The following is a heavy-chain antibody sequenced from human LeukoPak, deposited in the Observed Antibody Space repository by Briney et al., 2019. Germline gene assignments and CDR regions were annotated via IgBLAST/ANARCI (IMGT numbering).Heavy chain of an antibody. CDR3: ARAGAMVRGPRPLY. CDR2: MNPNSGNT. J-gene: IGHJ4*02. CDR1: GYTFTSYD. V-gene: IGHV1-8*01. Sequence: GASVKVSCKASGYTFTSYDINWVRQATGQGLEWMGWMNPNSGNTGYAQKFQGRVTMTRNTSISTAYMELSSLRSEDTAVYYCARAGAMVRGPRPLYWGQGTLVTVSS. D-gene: IGHD3-10*01.